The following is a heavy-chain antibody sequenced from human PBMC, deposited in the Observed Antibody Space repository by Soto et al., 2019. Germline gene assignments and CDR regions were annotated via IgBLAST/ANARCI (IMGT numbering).Heavy chain of an antibody. CDR2: MNLFSGNV. CDR3: ARGNAYKRVGNPDF. CDR1: GFNFSDYN. D-gene: IGHD1-1*01. Sequence: QVQLVQSGAELKKPGASVKVSCTTSGFNFSDYNMNWVRQTPGRGLEWLGDMNLFSGNVDYAPGLRGRIILTKNTSAGTAYLELANLRKDDTAVYYCARGNAYKRVGNPDFWGQGTPVTVSS. J-gene: IGHJ4*02. V-gene: IGHV1-8*01.